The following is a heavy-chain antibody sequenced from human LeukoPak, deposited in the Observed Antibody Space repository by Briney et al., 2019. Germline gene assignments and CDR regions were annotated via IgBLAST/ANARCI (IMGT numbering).Heavy chain of an antibody. CDR1: GYSFTSYW. CDR2: IYPGDSDT. V-gene: IGHV5-51*01. Sequence: GESLKISCKGSGYSFTSYWIGWVRQMPGKGLEWMGIIYPGDSDTRYSPSSQGQVTISADKSISTAYLQWSSLKASDTAMYYCAREGTHYYYYMDVWGKGTTVTVSS. CDR3: AREGTHYYYYMDV. J-gene: IGHJ6*03.